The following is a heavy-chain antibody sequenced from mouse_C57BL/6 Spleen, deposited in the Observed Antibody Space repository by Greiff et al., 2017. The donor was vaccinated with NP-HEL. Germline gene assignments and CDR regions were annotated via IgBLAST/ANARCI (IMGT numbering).Heavy chain of an antibody. CDR2: IYPGSGST. CDR1: GYTFTSYW. D-gene: IGHD1-1*01. CDR3: ARDYYGSSYGAMDY. J-gene: IGHJ4*01. V-gene: IGHV1-55*01. Sequence: QVQLQQPGAELVKPGASVKMSCKASGYTFTSYWITWVKQRPGQGLEWIGDIYPGSGSTNYNEKFKSKATLTVDTSSSTAYMQLSSLTSEDSAVYYCARDYYGSSYGAMDYWGQGTSVTVSS.